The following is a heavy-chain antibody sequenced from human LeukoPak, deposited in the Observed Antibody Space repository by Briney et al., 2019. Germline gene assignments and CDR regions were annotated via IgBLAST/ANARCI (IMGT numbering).Heavy chain of an antibody. CDR1: GYTFISYG. CDR3: ARDHASSSGWFDP. J-gene: IGHJ5*02. Sequence: GASVKASCKASGYTFISYGISWVRQAPGQGLEWMGWISSSSGKTNSAQKFQGRVTMTTDTSTSTAYLELRSLRFDDTALYYCARDHASSSGWFDPWGQGTLVTVSS. V-gene: IGHV1-18*01. D-gene: IGHD6-6*01. CDR2: ISSSSGKT.